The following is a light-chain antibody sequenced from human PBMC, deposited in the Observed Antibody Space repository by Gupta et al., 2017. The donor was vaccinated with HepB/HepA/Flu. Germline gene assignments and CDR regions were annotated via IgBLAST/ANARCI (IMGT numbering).Light chain of an antibody. V-gene: IGKV2-28*01. J-gene: IGKJ1*01. CDR3: MKAIESSRT. Sequence: VVTPSPLSLLVAPGEPAPISCRSSQSLVHRNGYIYLDWCLQKPRESPQLLIYLGSNRASGVADRSSGSGSGADVTLIISRGEADDVGGYYCMKAIESSRTFGQGTKLEIK. CDR2: LGS. CDR1: QSLVHRNGYIY.